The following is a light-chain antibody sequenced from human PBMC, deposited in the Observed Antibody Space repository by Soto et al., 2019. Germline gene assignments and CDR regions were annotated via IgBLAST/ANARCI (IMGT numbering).Light chain of an antibody. Sequence: EVVLTQSPGTLSLSPGERATLSCRASQSVNSNYLAWYQQKPGQAPRLLLHRASTRATGIPDRFSGSGSGTDFTLTINSLESEDFAVYFCQQYDTSLKYTFGQGTKLEIK. CDR2: RAS. CDR3: QQYDTSLKYT. CDR1: QSVNSNY. V-gene: IGKV3-20*01. J-gene: IGKJ2*01.